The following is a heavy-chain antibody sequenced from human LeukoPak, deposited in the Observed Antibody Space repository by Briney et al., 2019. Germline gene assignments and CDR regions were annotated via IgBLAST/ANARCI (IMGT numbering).Heavy chain of an antibody. V-gene: IGHV1-69*13. D-gene: IGHD6-19*01. CDR2: IIPIFGTA. CDR3: ATNIAVAGLGAFDI. J-gene: IGHJ3*02. CDR1: GYTFTGYH. Sequence: GASVKVSCKASGYTFTGYHMHWVRQAPGQGLEWMGGIIPIFGTANYAQKFQGRVTITADESTSTAYMELSSLRSEDTAVYYCATNIAVAGLGAFDIWGQGTMVTVSS.